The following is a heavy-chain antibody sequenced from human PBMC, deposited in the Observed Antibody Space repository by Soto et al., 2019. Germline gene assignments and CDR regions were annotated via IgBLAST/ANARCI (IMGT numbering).Heavy chain of an antibody. CDR3: ARHSGIYHNYNSSDSADALYI. CDR1: GFSVPTYW. D-gene: IGHD3-22*01. J-gene: IGHJ3*02. Sequence: SRKISCKVSGFSVPTYWFAWVRQMPGKGLEWMGIIYPGDSDARYSPSFQGQVPMSADKSINNACLQWSSLKASDTAMYFCARHSGIYHNYNSSDSADALYIWGQGTMVIDSS. V-gene: IGHV5-51*01. CDR2: IYPGDSDA.